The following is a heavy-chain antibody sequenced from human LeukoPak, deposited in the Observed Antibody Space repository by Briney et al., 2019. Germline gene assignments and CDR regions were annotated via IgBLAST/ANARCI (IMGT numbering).Heavy chain of an antibody. Sequence: GGSLRLSCAASGFTFSDYYMSWVRQAPGKGLEWLSYISGTGSTIYYADSVKGRFTISRDNAKNSLYLHITSLRAEDTAVYYCAGDRWCGRYLGNWFDPWGQGTLVTVSS. J-gene: IGHJ5*02. V-gene: IGHV3-11*01. CDR3: AGDRWCGRYLGNWFDP. D-gene: IGHD3-10*01. CDR2: ISGTGSTI. CDR1: GFTFSDYY.